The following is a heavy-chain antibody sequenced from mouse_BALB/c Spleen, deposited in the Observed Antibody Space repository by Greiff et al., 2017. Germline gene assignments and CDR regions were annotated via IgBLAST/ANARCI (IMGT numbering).Heavy chain of an antibody. CDR2: IDPENGDT. CDR1: GFNIKDYY. CDR3: NAQPLGFAY. J-gene: IGHJ3*01. Sequence: EVQLQQSGAELVRSGASVKLSCTASGFNIKDYYMHWVKQRPEQGLEWIGWIDPENGDTEYAPKFQGKATMTADTSSNTAYLQLSSLTSEDTAVYYCNAQPLGFAYWGQGTLVTVSA. V-gene: IGHV14-4*02.